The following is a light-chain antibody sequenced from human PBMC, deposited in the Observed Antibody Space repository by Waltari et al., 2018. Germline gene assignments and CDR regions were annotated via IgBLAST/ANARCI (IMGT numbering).Light chain of an antibody. CDR1: SSDVGGYNY. CDR3: SSYTSSSTFV. Sequence: QSALTQPASVSGSPGQSITISCPGTSSDVGGYNYVSWYQQHPGKAPKLMIYDVSKRPSGVSNRFSGSKSGNTASLNISGLQAEDEADYYCSSYTSSSTFVFGTGTKVTVL. J-gene: IGLJ1*01. CDR2: DVS. V-gene: IGLV2-14*01.